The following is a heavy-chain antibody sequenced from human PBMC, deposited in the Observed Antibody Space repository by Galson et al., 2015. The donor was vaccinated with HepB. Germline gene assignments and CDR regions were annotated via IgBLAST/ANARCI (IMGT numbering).Heavy chain of an antibody. CDR1: GDSVSSNSAA. Sequence: CAISGDSVSSNSAAWNWIRQSPSRGLEWLGRTYYRSKWYKDYALFVKSRITINADTSRNQISLRLNSMTPEDTAVYYCAYGVDVWGQGTTVTVSS. J-gene: IGHJ6*02. CDR3: AYGVDV. CDR2: TYYRSKWYK. V-gene: IGHV6-1*01.